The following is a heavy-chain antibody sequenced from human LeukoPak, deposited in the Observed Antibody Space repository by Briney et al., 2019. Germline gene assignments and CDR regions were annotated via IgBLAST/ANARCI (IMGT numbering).Heavy chain of an antibody. CDR1: GGSISSNGYY. J-gene: IGHJ4*02. Sequence: SSETLSLTCTVSGGSISSNGYYWAWFRQPPGKGLEWIGSIYYSGGTYYNPSLKSRVTISVDTSKNQFSLKLSSVTAADTAVYYCARDSFLVSGSYLFDYWGQGTLVTVSS. D-gene: IGHD1-26*01. CDR2: IYYSGGT. CDR3: ARDSFLVSGSYLFDY. V-gene: IGHV4-39*07.